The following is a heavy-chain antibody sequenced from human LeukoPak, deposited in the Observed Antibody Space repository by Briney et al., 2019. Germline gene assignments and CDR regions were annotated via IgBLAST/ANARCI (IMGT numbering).Heavy chain of an antibody. J-gene: IGHJ5*02. V-gene: IGHV6-1*01. CDR1: GDSVSSNSVT. CDR2: TYYRSTWYN. D-gene: IGHD2-2*01. Sequence: SQTLSLTCAISGDSVSSNSVTWNWIRQSPSRGLEWLGRTYYRSTWYNDYAVSVRGRITVNPDTSKNQFSLHLNPVTPEDTAVYYCARRLTQYDCFDPWGQGILVTVSS. CDR3: ARRLTQYDCFDP.